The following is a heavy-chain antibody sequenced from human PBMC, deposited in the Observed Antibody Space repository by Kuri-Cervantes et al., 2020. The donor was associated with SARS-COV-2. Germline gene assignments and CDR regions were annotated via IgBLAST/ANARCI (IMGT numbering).Heavy chain of an antibody. V-gene: IGHV4-39*01. D-gene: IGHD7-27*01. Sequence: GSLRLSCTVSGGSISSSSYYWGWIRQPPGKGLEWIGSIYYSGSTYCNPSLKSRVTISVDTSKNQFSLKLSSVTAADTAVYYCARVAGDPYYFDYWGQGTLVTVSS. CDR3: ARVAGDPYYFDY. CDR1: GGSISSSSYY. J-gene: IGHJ4*02. CDR2: IYYSGST.